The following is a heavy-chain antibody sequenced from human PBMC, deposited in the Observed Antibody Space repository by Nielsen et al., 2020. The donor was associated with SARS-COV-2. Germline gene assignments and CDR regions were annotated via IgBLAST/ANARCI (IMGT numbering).Heavy chain of an antibody. Sequence: ESLKISCAASGFTFNTYAMSWIRQAPGKGLEWISAISGGGTNSFYADSVKGRFTISRDNSNHTLYLQLTNLRAEDTAVYYCANDFGDCGSSTCRPKWGQGSRITVSS. V-gene: IGHV3-23*01. CDR1: GFTFNTYA. J-gene: IGHJ4*02. CDR3: ANDFGDCGSSTCRPK. CDR2: ISGGGTNS. D-gene: IGHD2-2*01.